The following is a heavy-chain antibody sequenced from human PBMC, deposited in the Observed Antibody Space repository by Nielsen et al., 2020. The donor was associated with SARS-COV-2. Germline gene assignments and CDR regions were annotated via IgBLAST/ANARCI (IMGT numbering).Heavy chain of an antibody. J-gene: IGHJ4*02. V-gene: IGHV3-30*18. Sequence: GSLRLSCAASGFTFSTYGMHWVRQAPGKGLEWVAAISYDGSNKYYVDSVKGRFTISRDNSKNTLYLQMSSLREEDTAVYYCAKDWTAIVVVPSGGVDYWGQGTLVTVSS. CDR2: ISYDGSNK. D-gene: IGHD2-15*01. CDR1: GFTFSTYG. CDR3: AKDWTAIVVVPSGGVDY.